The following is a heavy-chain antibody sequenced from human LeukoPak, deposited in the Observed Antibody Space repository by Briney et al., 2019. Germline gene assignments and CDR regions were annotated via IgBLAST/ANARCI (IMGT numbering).Heavy chain of an antibody. D-gene: IGHD3-10*01. CDR1: GFTFSDYY. CDR2: IYTSGST. J-gene: IGHJ4*02. V-gene: IGHV4-4*07. CDR3: AREPPTYYYGSGSYLHFDY. Sequence: GSLRLSCAASGFTFSDYYMSWIRQPAGKGLEWIGRIYTSGSTNYNPSLKSRVTMSVDTSKNQFSLKLSSVTAADTAVYYCAREPPTYYYGSGSYLHFDYWGQGTLVTVSS.